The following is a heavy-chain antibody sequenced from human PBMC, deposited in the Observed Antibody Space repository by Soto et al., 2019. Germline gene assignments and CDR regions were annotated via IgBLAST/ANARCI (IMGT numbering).Heavy chain of an antibody. D-gene: IGHD1-1*01. CDR3: AGDMNNPQVYYYGMDV. J-gene: IGHJ6*02. V-gene: IGHV1-46*01. Sequence: GASVKVSCNASGYTFTSYDINLVRQAPGQGLEWMGIINPSGGSTSYAQKFQGRVTMTRDTSTSTVYMELSSLRSEDTAVYYCAGDMNNPQVYYYGMDVWGQGTTVTVSS. CDR1: GYTFTSYD. CDR2: INPSGGST.